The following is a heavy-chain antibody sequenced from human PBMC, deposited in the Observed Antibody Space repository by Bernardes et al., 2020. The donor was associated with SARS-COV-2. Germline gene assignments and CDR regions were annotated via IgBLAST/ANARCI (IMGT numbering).Heavy chain of an antibody. D-gene: IGHD3-16*01. CDR3: ARVYAVKNVDY. Sequence: ASVKVSCKASGYTFTNYGFNWVRQAPGQGLEWMGWINAYIGNTNYAQNFQGRVTMTTDTSTSTAYMELRSLRSDDTAVYYCARVYAVKNVDYWGQGTLVTVSS. CDR2: INAYIGNT. CDR1: GYTFTNYG. J-gene: IGHJ4*02. V-gene: IGHV1-18*01.